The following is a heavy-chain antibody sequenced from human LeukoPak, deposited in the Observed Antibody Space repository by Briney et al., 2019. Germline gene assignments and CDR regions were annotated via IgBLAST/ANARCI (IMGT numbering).Heavy chain of an antibody. CDR1: GGSISSSRYY. J-gene: IGHJ4*02. D-gene: IGHD3-9*01. V-gene: IGHV4-39*01. CDR2: IYYRGTS. Sequence: SETLSLTCTGSGGSISSSRYYWGWIRQPPGKGLEWIGNIYYRGTSYYNPSLKSLITMSVDTSKNQFSLKLSSVTAADTAIYYCARHVTILTGYYRSFDYWGQGTLVTVSS. CDR3: ARHVTILTGYYRSFDY.